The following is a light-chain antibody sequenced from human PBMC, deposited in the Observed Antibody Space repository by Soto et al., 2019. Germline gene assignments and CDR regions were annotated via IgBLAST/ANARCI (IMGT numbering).Light chain of an antibody. CDR3: NSYTTSSTLV. J-gene: IGLJ3*02. V-gene: IGLV2-14*03. Sequence: QSALTQPASVSGSPGQSITISCTGSSSDVGGYNYVSWYQHHPGKAPKLLIYNVSDRPSGVSNRFSGSKSGNTASLTISGLQVEDAADYYCNSYTTSSTLVFGGGTKLTVL. CDR1: SSDVGGYNY. CDR2: NVS.